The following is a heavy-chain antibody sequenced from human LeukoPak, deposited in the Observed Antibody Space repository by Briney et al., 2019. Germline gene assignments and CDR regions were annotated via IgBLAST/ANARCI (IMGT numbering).Heavy chain of an antibody. CDR3: ARNYYDFWSGYYGPWFDP. V-gene: IGHV1-46*01. CDR2: INPSGGSA. Sequence: ASVKVSCKASGYTFSIYNMHWVRQAPGQGLEWVGIINPSGGSASDAQKFQGRVTMTRDTSTSTLYMELSSLRSEDTAVYYCARNYYDFWSGYYGPWFDPWGQGTLVTVSS. J-gene: IGHJ5*02. D-gene: IGHD3-3*01. CDR1: GYTFSIYN.